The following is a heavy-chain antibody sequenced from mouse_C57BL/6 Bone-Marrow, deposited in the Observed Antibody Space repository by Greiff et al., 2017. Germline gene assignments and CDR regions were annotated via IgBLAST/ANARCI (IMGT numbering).Heavy chain of an antibody. D-gene: IGHD1-1*01. Sequence: EVQLQQSGAELVRPGASVKLSCTASGFNIKDDYMHWVKQRPEQGLEWIGWIDPENGDTEYASKFQGKATITADTSSNTAYLQLSSLTSEDTAVXYCGSSYYYFDYWGQGTTLTVSS. J-gene: IGHJ2*01. V-gene: IGHV14-4*01. CDR1: GFNIKDDY. CDR3: GSSYYYFDY. CDR2: IDPENGDT.